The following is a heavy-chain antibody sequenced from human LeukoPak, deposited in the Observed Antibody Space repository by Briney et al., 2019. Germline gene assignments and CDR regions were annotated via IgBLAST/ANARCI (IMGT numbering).Heavy chain of an antibody. CDR3: AKRGYDSSGYYS. V-gene: IGHV1-2*02. J-gene: IGHJ4*02. CDR2: INPNSGGT. D-gene: IGHD3-22*01. Sequence: ASVKVSCKASGYTFTGYYMHWVRRAPGQGLEWMGWINPNSGGTNYAQKFQGRVTMTRDTSISTAYMELSRLRSDDTAVYYCAKRGYDSSGYYSWGQGTLVTVSS. CDR1: GYTFTGYY.